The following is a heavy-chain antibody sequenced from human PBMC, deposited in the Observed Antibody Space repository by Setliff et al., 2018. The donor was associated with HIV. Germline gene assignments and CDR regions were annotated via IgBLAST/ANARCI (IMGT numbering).Heavy chain of an antibody. Sequence: PSETLSLRLSCAASGFIFSAYSMVWVRQAPGKGLEWVGSVYYDWATYYNPSLKNRVTISVDTSKNQFSLKLSSVTAADTAVYYCARLEVRSFYGYRNSPDYWGQGTLVTVSS. CDR1: GFIFSAYS. CDR2: VYYDWAT. V-gene: IGHV4-38-2*01. CDR3: ARLEVRSFYGYRNSPDY. J-gene: IGHJ4*02. D-gene: IGHD5-18*01.